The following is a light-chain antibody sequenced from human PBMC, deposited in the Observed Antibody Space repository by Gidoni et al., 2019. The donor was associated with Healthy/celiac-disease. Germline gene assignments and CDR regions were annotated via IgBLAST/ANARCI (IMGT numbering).Light chain of an antibody. CDR3: AAWDDSLNGWV. J-gene: IGLJ3*02. CDR2: SNN. V-gene: IGLV1-44*01. Sequence: QSVLTQPPSPSVTPGQRVTISCSGSSSNIGSNTVNWYQQLPGTAPKLLIYSNNQRPSGVPDRFSGSKSGTSASLAISGLQSEDEADYYCAAWDDSLNGWVFGGGTKLTVL. CDR1: SSNIGSNT.